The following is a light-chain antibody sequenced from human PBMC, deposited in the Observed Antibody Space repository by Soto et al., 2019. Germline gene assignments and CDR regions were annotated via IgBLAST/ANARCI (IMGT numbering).Light chain of an antibody. CDR3: VSFSTSNPRLL. CDR2: EVS. J-gene: IGLJ2*01. CDR1: SSDIGGYDY. Sequence: QSALTQPASVSGSPGQSITISCTGTSSDIGGYDYVSWYQQHPGKAPRVMIFEVSNRPSGVSHRFSGSKSGNTASLTISGLPASDEAAYYCVSFSTSNPRLLFGGGTKLTVL. V-gene: IGLV2-14*01.